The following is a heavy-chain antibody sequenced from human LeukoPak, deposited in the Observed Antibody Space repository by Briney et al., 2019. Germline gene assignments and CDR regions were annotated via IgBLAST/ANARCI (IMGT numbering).Heavy chain of an antibody. V-gene: IGHV3-21*01. CDR1: GFTFSSYS. CDR3: ARAGGRRSRIQPTGIAVAYPFDY. CDR2: ISSSSSYI. Sequence: GGSLRLSCAASGFTFSSYSMNWVRQAPGKGLEWVSSISSSSSYIYYADSVKGRFTISRDNAKNSLYLQMNSLRAEDTAVYYCARAGGRRSRIQPTGIAVAYPFDYWGQGTLVTVSS. J-gene: IGHJ4*02. D-gene: IGHD6-19*01.